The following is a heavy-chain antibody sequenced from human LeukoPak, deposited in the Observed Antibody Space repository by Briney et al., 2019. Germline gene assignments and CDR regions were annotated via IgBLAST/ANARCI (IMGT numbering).Heavy chain of an antibody. CDR1: GFTFSSYT. Sequence: GGSLRLSCAASGFTFSSYTMSWVRQAPGKGLEWVSTITTSDGNTYYADSVKGRFTVSRDNTKNTLFLQMNSLRAEDTAVYYCAKDGGLWVSAHWGDSWGRGTLVTVSS. D-gene: IGHD7-27*01. CDR3: AKDGGLWVSAHWGDS. V-gene: IGHV3-23*01. CDR2: ITTSDGNT. J-gene: IGHJ4*02.